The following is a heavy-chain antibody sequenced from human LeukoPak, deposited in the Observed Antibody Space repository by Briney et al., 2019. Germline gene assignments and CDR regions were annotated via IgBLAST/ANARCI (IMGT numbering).Heavy chain of an antibody. CDR3: AKRCYYDSSGPSGGAFDI. D-gene: IGHD3-22*01. Sequence: GVSLGLSCAASGFSFSSYAMSWVRQAPGKGLEWVSTISGSGVSTYYADSVKGRFTISRDNSKNTLYLQMNSLRAEDTALYYCAKRCYYDSSGPSGGAFDIWGQGTMVTVSS. CDR2: ISGSGVST. CDR1: GFSFSSYA. J-gene: IGHJ3*02. V-gene: IGHV3-23*01.